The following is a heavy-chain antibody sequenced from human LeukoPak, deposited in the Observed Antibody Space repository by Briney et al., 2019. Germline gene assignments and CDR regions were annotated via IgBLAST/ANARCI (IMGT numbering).Heavy chain of an antibody. CDR3: ARDGSGYGHTYDY. CDR2: IYYSGST. D-gene: IGHD3-22*01. J-gene: IGHJ4*02. CDR1: GGSISSGGYY. Sequence: SETLSLTCTVPGGSISSGGYYWSWIRQHPGKGLEWIGYIYYSGSTYYNPSLKSRVTISVDTSKNQFSLKLSSVTAADTAVYYCARDGSGYGHTYDYWGQGTLVTVSS. V-gene: IGHV4-31*03.